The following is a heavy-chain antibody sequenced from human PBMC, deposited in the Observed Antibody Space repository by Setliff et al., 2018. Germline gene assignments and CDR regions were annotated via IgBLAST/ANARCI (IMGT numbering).Heavy chain of an antibody. D-gene: IGHD3-3*01. J-gene: IGHJ5*02. CDR3: ARDKLRFLENWFDP. Sequence: GGSLRLSCAVSGFTFSSYEMNWVRQAPGKGLEWVSYISSSGSTIYYADSVKGRFTISRDNAKNSLYLQMNSLRAEDTAVYYCARDKLRFLENWFDPWGQGTLVTVSS. CDR2: ISSSGSTI. V-gene: IGHV3-48*03. CDR1: GFTFSSYE.